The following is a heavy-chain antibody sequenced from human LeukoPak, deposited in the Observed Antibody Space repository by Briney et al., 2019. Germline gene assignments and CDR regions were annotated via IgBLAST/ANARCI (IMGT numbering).Heavy chain of an antibody. D-gene: IGHD2-15*01. CDR2: IYTSGST. CDR1: GGSISSYY. V-gene: IGHV4-4*07. Sequence: SETLSLTCTVSGGSISSYYWSWIRQPAGKGLEWIGRIYTSGSTNCNPSLKSRVTMSVDTSKNQFSLKLSSVTAADTAVYYCARDQKEDCSGGSCYPHPLNYYYYYYYMDVWGKGTTVTISS. J-gene: IGHJ6*03. CDR3: ARDQKEDCSGGSCYPHPLNYYYYYYYMDV.